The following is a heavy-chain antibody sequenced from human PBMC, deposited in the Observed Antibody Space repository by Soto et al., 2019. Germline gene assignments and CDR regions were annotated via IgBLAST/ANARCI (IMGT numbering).Heavy chain of an antibody. D-gene: IGHD5-12*01. V-gene: IGHV3-11*01. CDR2: ISSSGSTI. CDR1: GFTFSDYY. J-gene: IGHJ6*03. CDR3: AREVYSGYLAYYYYMDV. Sequence: PGGSLRLSCAASGFTFSDYYMSWIRQAPGKGLEWVSYISSSGSTIYYADSVKGRFTISRDNAKNSLYLQMNSLRAGDTAVYYCAREVYSGYLAYYYYMDVWGKGTTVTVSS.